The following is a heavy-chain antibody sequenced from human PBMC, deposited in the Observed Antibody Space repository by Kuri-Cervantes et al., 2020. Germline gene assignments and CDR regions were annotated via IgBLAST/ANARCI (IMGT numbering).Heavy chain of an antibody. Sequence: ASVKVSCKATGYTFTDYFIHWVREAPGQGLEWMGWVHSNNGGTNYAQKFQGRVTMTRDTSISTAYMELSRLRSEDTAVYYCARGTYPRRVVPAARYYYGMDVWGQGTTVTVSS. CDR3: ARGTYPRRVVPAARYYYGMDV. J-gene: IGHJ6*02. CDR1: GYTFTDYF. D-gene: IGHD2-2*01. CDR2: VHSNNGGT. V-gene: IGHV1-2*02.